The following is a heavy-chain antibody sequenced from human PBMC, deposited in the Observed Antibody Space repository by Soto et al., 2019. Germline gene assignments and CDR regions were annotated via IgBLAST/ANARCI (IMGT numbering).Heavy chain of an antibody. J-gene: IGHJ4*02. V-gene: IGHV3-30*18. Sequence: VQLVESGGGVVQPGRSLRLSCAASGFTFSSYGMHWVRQAPGKGLEWVAVISYDGSNKYYADSVKGRFTISRDNSKNTLYLQMNSLRAEDTAVYYCAKDFWQWLVLDYFDYWGQGTLVTVSS. D-gene: IGHD6-19*01. CDR3: AKDFWQWLVLDYFDY. CDR1: GFTFSSYG. CDR2: ISYDGSNK.